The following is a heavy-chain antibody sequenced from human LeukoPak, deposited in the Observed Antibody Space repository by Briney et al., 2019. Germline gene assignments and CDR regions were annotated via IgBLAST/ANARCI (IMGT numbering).Heavy chain of an antibody. CDR3: ARSRYCSSTSCRYYYYGMDV. CDR2: IYYSGST. CDR1: GGSISSYY. Sequence: SETLSLTCTVSGGSISSYYWSWIRQPPGKGLEWIGYIYYSGSTNYNPSLKSRVTISVDTSKNQFSLKLSSVTAADTAVYYCARSRYCSSTSCRYYYYGMDVWGQGTTVTVSS. D-gene: IGHD2-2*01. V-gene: IGHV4-59*12. J-gene: IGHJ6*02.